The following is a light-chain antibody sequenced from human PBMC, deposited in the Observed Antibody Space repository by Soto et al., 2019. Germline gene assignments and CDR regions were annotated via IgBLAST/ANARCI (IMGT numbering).Light chain of an antibody. V-gene: IGKV1-9*01. CDR2: AAS. CDR1: QSIDNF. Sequence: DIQMTQSPSSLSASVGDRVTITCRPSQSIDNFLNWYQQKPGKAPKLLIYAASTLQSGVPSRVSGSGSGTEYTLTISSLQPEDFATYYCQQLNSYPITFGQGTRLEIK. J-gene: IGKJ5*01. CDR3: QQLNSYPIT.